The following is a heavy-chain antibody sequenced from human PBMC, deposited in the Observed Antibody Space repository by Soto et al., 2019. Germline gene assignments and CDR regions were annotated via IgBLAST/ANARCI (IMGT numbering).Heavy chain of an antibody. CDR2: ISFDGSNK. V-gene: IGHV3-30-3*01. CDR3: ARDSDSGYDSGGPLGY. D-gene: IGHD5-12*01. CDR1: GFTFNNYA. Sequence: GGSLRLSCAASGFTFNNYAMHWVRQAPGKGLEWVALISFDGSNKYYADSVKGRFNISRDTSKNTLYLQMNSLRAEDTAVYYCARDSDSGYDSGGPLGYWGQGTLVTVSS. J-gene: IGHJ4*02.